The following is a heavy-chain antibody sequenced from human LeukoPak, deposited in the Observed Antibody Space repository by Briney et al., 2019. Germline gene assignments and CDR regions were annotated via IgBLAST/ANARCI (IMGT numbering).Heavy chain of an antibody. CDR1: GFTFSSYG. CDR2: ISGSGGST. Sequence: GGTLRLSCAASGFTFSSYGMSWVRQAPGKGLEWVSAISGSGGSTYYADSVKGRFTISRDNSKNTLYLQMNSLRAEDTAVYYCAKGKATYCSGGSCYQTPFDYWGQGTLVTVSS. D-gene: IGHD2-15*01. J-gene: IGHJ4*02. V-gene: IGHV3-23*01. CDR3: AKGKATYCSGGSCYQTPFDY.